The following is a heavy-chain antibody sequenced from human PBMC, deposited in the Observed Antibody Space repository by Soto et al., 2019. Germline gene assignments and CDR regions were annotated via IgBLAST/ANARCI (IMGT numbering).Heavy chain of an antibody. CDR2: IYYSGST. D-gene: IGHD3-3*01. V-gene: IGHV4-59*08. J-gene: IGHJ4*02. CDR3: ARGGWRHIDY. CDR1: GGSISVYY. Sequence: SETLSLTCTVSGGSISVYYWSWIRQLPGKGLEWIGYIYYSGSTNYNPSLKSRVTISVDTSKNQFSLKLSSVTAADTAVYYCARGGWRHIDYWGQGTLVTVSS.